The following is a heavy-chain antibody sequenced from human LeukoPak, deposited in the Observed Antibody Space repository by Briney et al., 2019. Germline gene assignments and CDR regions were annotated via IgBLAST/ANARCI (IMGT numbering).Heavy chain of an antibody. CDR3: ARDRYSSSWYHQYRGYYYYMDV. J-gene: IGHJ6*03. CDR2: IIPIFGTA. Sequence: ASVQVSCKASGGTFSSYAISWVRQAPGQGLEWMGGIIPIFGTANYAQKFQDRVTITADESTSIAYMELSSLRSEDTAVYYCARDRYSSSWYHQYRGYYYYMDVWGKGTTVTISS. V-gene: IGHV1-69*13. CDR1: GGTFSSYA. D-gene: IGHD6-13*01.